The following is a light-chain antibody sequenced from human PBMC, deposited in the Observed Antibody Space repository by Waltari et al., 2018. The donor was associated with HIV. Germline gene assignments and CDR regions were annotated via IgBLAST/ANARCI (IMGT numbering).Light chain of an antibody. Sequence: QSVLTQPPSASGTPGQRVTSPCSGSSSNIGSHTVDWYQQLPGTAPKLLIYSNNRRPAGVPDRFSGSKSGTSASLAISGLQSEDEADYYCAAWDGSLNDRVVFGGGTKLTVL. V-gene: IGLV1-44*01. CDR2: SNN. J-gene: IGLJ2*01. CDR1: SSNIGSHT. CDR3: AAWDGSLNDRVV.